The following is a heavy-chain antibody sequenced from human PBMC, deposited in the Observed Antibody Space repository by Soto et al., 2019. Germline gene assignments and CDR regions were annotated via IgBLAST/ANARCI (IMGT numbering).Heavy chain of an antibody. CDR1: GGSISSYY. CDR3: ARAEGYSSGWYYFDY. J-gene: IGHJ4*02. Sequence: PSETLSLTCTVSGGSISSYYWSWIRQPPGKGLEWIGYIYYSGSTNYNPSLKSRVTISVDTSKNQFSLKLSSVTAADTAVYYCARAEGYSSGWYYFDYWGQGTLVTVS. CDR2: IYYSGST. V-gene: IGHV4-59*01. D-gene: IGHD6-19*01.